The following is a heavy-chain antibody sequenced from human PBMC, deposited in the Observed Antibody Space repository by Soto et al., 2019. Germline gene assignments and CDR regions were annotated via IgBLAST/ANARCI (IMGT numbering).Heavy chain of an antibody. Sequence: SETLSLTCTVSGGSISSSSYYWGWIRQPPGKGLEWIGSIYYSGSTYYNPSLKSRVTISVDTSKNQFSLKLSSVTAADTAVYYCARHGAVVVPAAGWFDPWGQGTLVTVSS. CDR1: GGSISSSSYY. CDR3: ARHGAVVVPAAGWFDP. V-gene: IGHV4-39*01. J-gene: IGHJ5*02. CDR2: IYYSGST. D-gene: IGHD2-2*01.